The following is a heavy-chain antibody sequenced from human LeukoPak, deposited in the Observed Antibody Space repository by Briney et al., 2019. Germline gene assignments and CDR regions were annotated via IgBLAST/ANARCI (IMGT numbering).Heavy chain of an antibody. Sequence: PGGSLRLSCAASGFTFSNYAMSWVRQAPGKGLEWVAVIANDETDEGYADSVRGRFTISRDNSNNTLYLQMNTLRTEDTAVYYCVRGPAFVILVPLLDFWGQGTLVTVSS. D-gene: IGHD3-22*01. CDR3: VRGPAFVILVPLLDF. CDR1: GFTFSNYA. J-gene: IGHJ4*02. V-gene: IGHV3-30*04. CDR2: IANDETDE.